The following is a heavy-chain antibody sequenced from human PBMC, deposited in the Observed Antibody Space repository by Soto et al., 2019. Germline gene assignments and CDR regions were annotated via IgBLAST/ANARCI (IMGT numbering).Heavy chain of an antibody. D-gene: IGHD4-17*01. CDR1: GFTFSSYA. CDR3: AKSIEGVTTVTTNFDY. V-gene: IGHV3-23*01. CDR2: ISGSGCST. Sequence: EVLLLESGGGLVQPGGSLRLSCAASGFTFSSYAMSWVRQAPGKGLEWVSAISGSGCSTYYADSVKGRFTISRDNSKNTLYLQMKRLRAEDTAVYYCAKSIEGVTTVTTNFDYWGQGTLVTVSS. J-gene: IGHJ4*02.